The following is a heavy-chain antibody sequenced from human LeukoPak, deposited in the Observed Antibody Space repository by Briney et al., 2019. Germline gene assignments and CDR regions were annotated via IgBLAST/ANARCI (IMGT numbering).Heavy chain of an antibody. CDR3: ATTLNIATPGHL. CDR1: GFTFW. V-gene: IGHV3-7*01. CDR2: IKSDESER. D-gene: IGHD6-13*01. Sequence: GGSLRLSCVASGFTFWMSWVRQAPGKGLEWVTNIKSDESERFYLDSVKGRFTISRDNAKNSVYLQMSSLRAEDTGVYYCATTLNIATPGHLWGQGALVTVSS. J-gene: IGHJ4*02.